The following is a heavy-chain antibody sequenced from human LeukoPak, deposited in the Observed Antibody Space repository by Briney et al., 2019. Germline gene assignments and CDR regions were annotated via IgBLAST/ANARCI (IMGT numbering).Heavy chain of an antibody. Sequence: GGSLRLSCAASGFTVSSNYMSWVRQAPGKGLEWVSVIYSGGSTYYADSVKGRFTISRDNSKNTLNLQMNSLRAEDTAVYYCAREGYGDLPGYYYYGMDVWGQGTTVTVSS. V-gene: IGHV3-66*02. CDR2: IYSGGST. CDR1: GFTVSSNY. J-gene: IGHJ6*02. D-gene: IGHD4-17*01. CDR3: AREGYGDLPGYYYYGMDV.